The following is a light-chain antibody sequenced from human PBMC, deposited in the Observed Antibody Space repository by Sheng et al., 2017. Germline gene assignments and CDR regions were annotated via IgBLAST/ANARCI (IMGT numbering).Light chain of an antibody. V-gene: IGLV1-51*01. CDR1: SSNIGNNY. Sequence: QSVLTQPPSVSAAPGQKVTISCSGASSNIGNNYVSWYQVLPGTAPKLLIYENNKRPSGIPDRFSGSKSGTSATLGITGLQTGDEADYYCATWDSTLSGGFVAFGGGTKLTV. CDR3: ATWDSTLSGGFVA. CDR2: ENN. J-gene: IGLJ2*01.